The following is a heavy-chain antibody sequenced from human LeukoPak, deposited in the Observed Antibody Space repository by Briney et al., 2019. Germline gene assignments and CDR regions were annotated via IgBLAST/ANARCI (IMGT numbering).Heavy chain of an antibody. V-gene: IGHV1-2*02. D-gene: IGHD4-23*01. CDR3: ARVDSNDYGGLYGMDV. Sequence: GASVKVSCKASGYTFTGYYMHWVRQAPGQGLEWMGWINPNSGGTNYAQKFQGRVTMTRDTSISTAYMELSRLRSDDTAVYYCARVDSNDYGGLYGMDVWGQGTTVTVSS. J-gene: IGHJ6*02. CDR2: INPNSGGT. CDR1: GYTFTGYY.